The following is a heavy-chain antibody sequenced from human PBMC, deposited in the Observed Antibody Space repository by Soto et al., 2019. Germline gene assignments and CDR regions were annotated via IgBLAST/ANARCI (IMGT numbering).Heavy chain of an antibody. CDR2: IIPIFGTA. CDR1: GGTFSSYA. CDR3: ARXDHLVRGVNHYYYGMDA. Sequence: ASVKVSCKASGGTFSSYAISWVRQAPGQGLEWMGGIIPIFGTANYAQKFQGRVTITADESTSTAYMELSSLRSEDTAVCYCARXDHLVRGVNHYYYGMDAWGQGTTVTVSS. D-gene: IGHD3-10*01. J-gene: IGHJ6*02. V-gene: IGHV1-69*13.